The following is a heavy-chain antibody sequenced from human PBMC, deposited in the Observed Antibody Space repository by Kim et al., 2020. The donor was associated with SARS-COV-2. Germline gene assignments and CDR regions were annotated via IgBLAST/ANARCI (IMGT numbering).Heavy chain of an antibody. CDR3: AKSWGDPWRVYFPWFDP. CDR2: VSGSGDHT. CDR1: GFTFDSYA. Sequence: GGSLRLSCAASGFTFDSYAMSWVRQAPGKGLEWVSTVSGSGDHTQYADSVKGRFTISRDNSRNTLHLQMNNLGADDAAFYYCAKSWGDPWRVYFPWFDP. D-gene: IGHD1-26*01. J-gene: IGHJ5*02. V-gene: IGHV3-23*01.